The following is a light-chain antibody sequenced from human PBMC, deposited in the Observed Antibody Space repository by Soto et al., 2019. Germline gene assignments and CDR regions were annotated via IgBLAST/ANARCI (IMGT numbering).Light chain of an antibody. CDR3: QQRDIWPWT. Sequence: EIVLTQSQATLSLSPGESATLSCWASQSVNRYLVWYQQKPGQAPRLLMYDASKRATGIPARFSGSGSGTDFTLTISSLEPEDFAVYYCQQRDIWPWTFGQGTKVDIK. J-gene: IGKJ1*01. CDR2: DAS. V-gene: IGKV3-11*01. CDR1: QSVNRY.